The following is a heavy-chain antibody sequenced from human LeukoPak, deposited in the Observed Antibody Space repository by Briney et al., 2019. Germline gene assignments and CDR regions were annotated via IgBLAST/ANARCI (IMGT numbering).Heavy chain of an antibody. Sequence: GGSLRLSCAASGFTVSSNYMSWVRQAPGRGLEWVSLIYSGGNTYYADSVKGRFTISRDISKNTPYLQVNSLRAEDTAVYYCAREGGYWGQGTLVTVSS. J-gene: IGHJ4*02. CDR3: AREGGY. V-gene: IGHV3-66*01. D-gene: IGHD2-15*01. CDR1: GFTVSSNY. CDR2: IYSGGNT.